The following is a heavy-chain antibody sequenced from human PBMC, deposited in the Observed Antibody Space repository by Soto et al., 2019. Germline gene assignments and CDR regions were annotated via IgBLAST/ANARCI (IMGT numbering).Heavy chain of an antibody. CDR3: AKATYYYDSSGYYPFDY. J-gene: IGHJ4*02. Sequence: PGGSLRLSCAASGFTFSSYAMSWVRQAPGKGLEWVSAISGSGGSTYYADSVKGRFTISRDNSKNTQYLQMNSLRAEDTAVYYCAKATYYYDSSGYYPFDYWGQGTLVTVSS. V-gene: IGHV3-23*01. CDR2: ISGSGGST. CDR1: GFTFSSYA. D-gene: IGHD3-22*01.